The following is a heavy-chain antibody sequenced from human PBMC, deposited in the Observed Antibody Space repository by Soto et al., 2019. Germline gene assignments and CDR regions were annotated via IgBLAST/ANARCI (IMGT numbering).Heavy chain of an antibody. D-gene: IGHD6-19*01. CDR3: ARGQRAVAGTGGFFDY. CDR1: GFTFSSYG. Sequence: PGGSLRLSCAASGFTFSSYGMHWVRQAPGKGLEWVAVIWYDGSNKYYADSVKGRFTISRDNSKNTLYLQMNSLRAEDTAVYYCARGQRAVAGTGGFFDYWGQGTLVTVSS. CDR2: IWYDGSNK. V-gene: IGHV3-30*19. J-gene: IGHJ4*02.